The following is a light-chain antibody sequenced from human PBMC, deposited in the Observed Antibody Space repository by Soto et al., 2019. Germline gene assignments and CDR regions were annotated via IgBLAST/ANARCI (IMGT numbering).Light chain of an antibody. CDR2: DVS. J-gene: IGLJ1*01. CDR3: NSYRSSSTRYV. CDR1: SSDVGGYNY. Sequence: QSVLTQPASVSGSPGQSITISCTGTSSDVGGYNYVSWYQQHPGRAPKLLIYDVSNRPSGVSNRFSGSKSGSTASLTISGLQAEDEADYYCNSYRSSSTRYVFGSGTKVTVL. V-gene: IGLV2-14*03.